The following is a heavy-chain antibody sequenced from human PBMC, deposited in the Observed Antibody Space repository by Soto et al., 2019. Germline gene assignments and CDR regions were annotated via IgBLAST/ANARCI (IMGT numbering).Heavy chain of an antibody. CDR2: INPRFGDT. D-gene: IGHD3-10*01. Sequence: QVQLVQSGAELKEPGDSVRVSCEASGYTFTAYYIHWVRQAPGQGLEWMGWINPRFGDTPYAQDFQGRVSMTRDTSISPVYMELSRLTSDDTAIYYCARNMDYYYGPGSGNGHGFWGQGTTVTVFS. CDR1: GYTFTAYY. V-gene: IGHV1-2*02. J-gene: IGHJ6*02. CDR3: ARNMDYYYGPGSGNGHGF.